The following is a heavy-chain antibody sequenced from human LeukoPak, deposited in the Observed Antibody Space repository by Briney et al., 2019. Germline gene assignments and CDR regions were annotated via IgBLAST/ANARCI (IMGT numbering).Heavy chain of an antibody. CDR1: GFTFSSYG. Sequence: GGSLRLSCAASGFTFSSYGMHWVRQAPGKGLEWVAFIRYDGSNKYYADSVKGRFTISRDNSKNTLYLQMNSLRAEDTAVYYCAKEARFLEWLGLGYWGQGTLVTVSS. CDR3: AKEARFLEWLGLGY. J-gene: IGHJ4*02. D-gene: IGHD3-3*01. V-gene: IGHV3-30*02. CDR2: IRYDGSNK.